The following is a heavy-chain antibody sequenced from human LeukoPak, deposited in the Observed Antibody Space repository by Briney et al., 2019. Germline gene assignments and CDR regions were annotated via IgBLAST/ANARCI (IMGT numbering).Heavy chain of an antibody. CDR3: ARGVELLRGYFDY. V-gene: IGHV1-69*13. Sequence: ASVKVSCKASGGTLSSYAISWVRQSPGQGLEWMGGIIPIFGTANYAQKFQGRVTITADESTSTAYMELSSLRSEDTAVYYCARGVELLRGYFDYWGQGTLVTVSS. D-gene: IGHD1-26*01. CDR2: IIPIFGTA. J-gene: IGHJ4*02. CDR1: GGTLSSYA.